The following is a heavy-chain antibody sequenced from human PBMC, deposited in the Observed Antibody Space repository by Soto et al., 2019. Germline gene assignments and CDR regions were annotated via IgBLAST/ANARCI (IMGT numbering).Heavy chain of an antibody. CDR3: ARSGSYSSSWYYLGWFDP. D-gene: IGHD6-13*01. V-gene: IGHV3-23*01. CDR1: GFTFSSYA. J-gene: IGHJ5*02. CDR2: ISGSGGST. Sequence: GGSLRLSCAASGFTFSSYAMSWVRQAPGKGLEWVSAISGSGGSTYYADSVKGRFTISRDNSKNTLYLQMNSLRAEDTAVYYCARSGSYSSSWYYLGWFDPWGQGTLVTVSS.